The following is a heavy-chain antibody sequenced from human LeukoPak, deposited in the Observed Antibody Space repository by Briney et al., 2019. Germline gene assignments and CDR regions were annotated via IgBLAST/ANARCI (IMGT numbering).Heavy chain of an antibody. V-gene: IGHV3-23*01. D-gene: IGHD3-22*01. CDR3: AKDPTMIVVVIPDY. Sequence: GGSLRLSCAASGFTFSNYAMSWVRQAPGKGLEWVSGVTGSGGSTYYADSVKGRFTISRDNSKSTVYLQMNSLRADDTAVYYCAKDPTMIVVVIPDYWGQGTLVTVSS. CDR2: VTGSGGST. J-gene: IGHJ4*02. CDR1: GFTFSNYA.